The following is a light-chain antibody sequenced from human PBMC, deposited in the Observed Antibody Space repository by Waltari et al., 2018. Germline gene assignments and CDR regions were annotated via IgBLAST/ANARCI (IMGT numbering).Light chain of an antibody. J-gene: IGLJ7*01. CDR2: DVV. CDR1: SSDVGNYNF. CDR3: CSYAGSYTFV. Sequence: QSALTQPRSVSGSPGPSVPISCRGPSSDVGNYNFFSWYQQHPGNAPKLLIYDVVKRPSGVPDRFSGSKSGNTASLTISGLQTEDEADYYCCSYAGSYTFVFGGGTQLTVL. V-gene: IGLV2-11*01.